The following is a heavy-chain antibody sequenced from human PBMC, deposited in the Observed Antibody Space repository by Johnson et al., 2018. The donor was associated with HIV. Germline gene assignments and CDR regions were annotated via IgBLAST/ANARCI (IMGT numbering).Heavy chain of an antibody. CDR2: INWNGGST. V-gene: IGHV3-74*01. CDR3: AREPRLLTDAFDI. D-gene: IGHD5-18*01. CDR1: GFTFSSYW. J-gene: IGHJ3*02. Sequence: VQLVESGGGLVKPGGSLRLSCAASGFTFSSYWMHWVRQAPGKGLVWVSGINWNGGSTGYVDSVKGRFTISRDNSKNTLYLQMNSLRVEDTAVYYCAREPRLLTDAFDIWGQGTMVTVSS.